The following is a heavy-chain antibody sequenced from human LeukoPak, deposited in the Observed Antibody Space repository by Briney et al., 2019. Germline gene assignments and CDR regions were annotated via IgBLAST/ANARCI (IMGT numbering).Heavy chain of an antibody. D-gene: IGHD3-10*01. CDR2: VYYSGST. CDR3: ARDRGMVQGVRLHNWFDP. V-gene: IGHV4-31*03. CDR1: GASISSGGYY. J-gene: IGHJ5*02. Sequence: MASETLSLTCTVSGASISSGGYYWSWIRQHPGKGLEWIGYVYYSGSTYYNPSLKSRVTISVDTSKNQFSLRLNSVTAADTAVYYCARDRGMVQGVRLHNWFDPWGQGTLVTVSS.